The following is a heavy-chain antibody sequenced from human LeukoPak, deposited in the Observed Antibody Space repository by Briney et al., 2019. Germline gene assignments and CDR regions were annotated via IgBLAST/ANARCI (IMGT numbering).Heavy chain of an antibody. J-gene: IGHJ4*02. V-gene: IGHV1-2*06. CDR3: ARDQGSLTRSWYTGY. Sequence: GSAKVSCKASGYTFTGYHIHWVRQAPGQGLEWMGRINPYSGDTNFAQKFQGRLTMTRDTSITTAYMDLSSLTPDDTAVYFCARDQGSLTRSWYTGYWGQGTQVTVSS. D-gene: IGHD6-13*01. CDR2: INPYSGDT. CDR1: GYTFTGYH.